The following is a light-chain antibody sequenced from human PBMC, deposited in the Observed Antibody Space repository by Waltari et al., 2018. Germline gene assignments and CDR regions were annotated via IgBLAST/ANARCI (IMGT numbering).Light chain of an antibody. V-gene: IGKV3-11*01. CDR2: DAS. J-gene: IGKJ2*01. Sequence: EIVLTQSPATRSLSPGERATLSCRASQTVETYLAWYQQKPGQAPRLLLFDASSRATGIPAKFSGSGSGTDFTLTVTNLEPEDFAVYYCQQRSNWPYTFGQGTRVEIK. CDR3: QQRSNWPYT. CDR1: QTVETY.